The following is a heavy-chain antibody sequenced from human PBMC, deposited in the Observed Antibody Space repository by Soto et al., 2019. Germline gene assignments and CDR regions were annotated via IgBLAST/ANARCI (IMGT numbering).Heavy chain of an antibody. CDR1: GYSFTNYW. CDR3: VRNDYGDYISGLDY. CDR2: INPDNSYR. Sequence: EVQLVQSGAEVKKPGAPLRISCKGSGYSFTNYWISWVRQMPGKGLEWMGYINPDNSYRTYSPSFQGHVTISADNSISTAYLQWSSLKASDTAMYYCVRNDYGDYISGLDYWGRGTLVTVSS. V-gene: IGHV5-10-1*01. J-gene: IGHJ4*02. D-gene: IGHD4-17*01.